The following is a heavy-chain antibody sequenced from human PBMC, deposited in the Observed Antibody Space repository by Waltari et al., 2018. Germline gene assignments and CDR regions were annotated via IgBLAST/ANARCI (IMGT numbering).Heavy chain of an antibody. Sequence: EVQLVESGGALVQPGGSLKLSCAASGLIISDYAIHWVRQASGKGPGWCGGIRRRCKGDATAYGESVQGRVTSSRDDSKNTVYLEMNSLKTDDTAVYYCIRPFEMGIDWGQGTLVTVSS. V-gene: IGHV3-73*01. J-gene: IGHJ4*02. CDR3: IRPFEMGID. D-gene: IGHD7-27*01. CDR1: GLIISDYA. CDR2: IRRRCKGDAT.